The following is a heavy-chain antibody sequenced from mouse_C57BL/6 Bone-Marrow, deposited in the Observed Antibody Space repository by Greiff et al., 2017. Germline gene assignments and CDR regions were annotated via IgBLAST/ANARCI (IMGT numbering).Heavy chain of an antibody. Sequence: EVQLQQSGAELVRPGASVKLSCTASGFNIKDDYMHWVKQRPEKGLEWIGWIDPGNGDTEYASKFQGKATITADTSSNTAYLQLSSLTSEDTAVYYCTTGLRRGGYARDYWGQGTSVTVSS. J-gene: IGHJ4*01. CDR3: TTGLRRGGYARDY. CDR2: IDPGNGDT. D-gene: IGHD2-2*01. CDR1: GFNIKDDY. V-gene: IGHV14-4*01.